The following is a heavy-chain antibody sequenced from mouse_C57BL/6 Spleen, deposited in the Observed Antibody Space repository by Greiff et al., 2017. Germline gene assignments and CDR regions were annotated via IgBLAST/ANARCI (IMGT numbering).Heavy chain of an antibody. J-gene: IGHJ3*01. Sequence: VKVVESGPGLVAPSQSLSITCTVSGFSLTSYAISWVRQPPGKGLEWLGVIWTGGGTNYNSALKSRLSISKDNSKSQVFLKMNSLQTDDTARYYCASHYDGFAYWGQGTLVTVSA. V-gene: IGHV2-9-1*01. CDR1: GFSLTSYA. CDR3: ASHYDGFAY. CDR2: IWTGGGT. D-gene: IGHD2-4*01.